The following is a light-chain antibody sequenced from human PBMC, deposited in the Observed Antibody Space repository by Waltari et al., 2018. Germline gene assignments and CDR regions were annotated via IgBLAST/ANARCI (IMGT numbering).Light chain of an antibody. CDR3: QSYDSSLSGVV. V-gene: IGLV1-40*01. J-gene: IGLJ2*01. Sequence: QSVLTQPPSVSGAPGQRVTIPCTGSSSNIGAGYDVHWYQQLPGTPPKPPIHGNSNRPSGVPDRFSGSKSGTSASLAITGLQAEDEADYYCQSYDSSLSGVVFGGGTKLTVL. CDR1: SSNIGAGYD. CDR2: GNS.